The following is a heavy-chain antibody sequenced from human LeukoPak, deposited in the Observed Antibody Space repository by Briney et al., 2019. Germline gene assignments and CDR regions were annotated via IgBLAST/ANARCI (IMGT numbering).Heavy chain of an antibody. Sequence: GSLRLSCAASGFTFSNYAMNWVRQPPGKGQEWIGEINHSGSSNYNSSLRSRVTISVDTSYKQFSLRLSSVTAADTAVYYCAPRGDIEHSYVYGKWFDPWGQGTRVTVSS. CDR2: INHSGSS. CDR1: GFTFSNYA. V-gene: IGHV4-34*08. CDR3: APRGDIEHSYVYGKWFDP. D-gene: IGHD5-18*01. J-gene: IGHJ5*02.